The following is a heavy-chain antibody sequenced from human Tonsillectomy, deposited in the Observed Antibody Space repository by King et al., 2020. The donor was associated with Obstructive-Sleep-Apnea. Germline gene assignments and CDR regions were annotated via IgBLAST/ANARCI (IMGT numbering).Heavy chain of an antibody. CDR1: GFTFSTFA. V-gene: IGHV3-30*04. J-gene: IGHJ6*02. D-gene: IGHD6-6*01. CDR3: ERGGESSSSVAADYFYGMDV. Sequence: VQLVESGGGVVQPGRSLRLSCAASGFTFSTFAMHWVRQAPGKGLEWVTVISYDGSNKYYADFVKGRFTISRDSSKNTLYLQMNSLRAEDTAVYYCERGGESSSSVAADYFYGMDVWGQGTTVTVSS. CDR2: ISYDGSNK.